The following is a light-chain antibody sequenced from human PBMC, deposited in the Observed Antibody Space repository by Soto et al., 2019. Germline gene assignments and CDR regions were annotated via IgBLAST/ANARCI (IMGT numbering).Light chain of an antibody. Sequence: AIQMTQSPSSLSASVGDRVTITCRSSQDIRTELGWYQQRPGKAPNLLIYGASTLQTGVPSRFSGSGSGTDFFLTISSLQPEDVATYFCLQDYNYTRTCGQGTKLQIK. V-gene: IGKV1-6*01. J-gene: IGKJ2*01. CDR2: GAS. CDR3: LQDYNYTRT. CDR1: QDIRTE.